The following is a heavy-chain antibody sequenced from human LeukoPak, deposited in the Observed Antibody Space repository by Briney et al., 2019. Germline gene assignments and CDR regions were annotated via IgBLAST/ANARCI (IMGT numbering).Heavy chain of an antibody. CDR1: GFTFSAYA. CDR3: ARALTSDWHNLDH. Sequence: GGSLRLSCAASGFTFSAYALHWVRQAPGKGLEWVAVTSYNGNNNYYTDSVQGRFNIPRDNSKKPLDLRMHSLRVEDTAVYYCARALTSDWHNLDHWGQGTLVTVPS. J-gene: IGHJ5*02. V-gene: IGHV3-30*04. CDR2: TSYNGNNN. D-gene: IGHD1/OR15-1a*01.